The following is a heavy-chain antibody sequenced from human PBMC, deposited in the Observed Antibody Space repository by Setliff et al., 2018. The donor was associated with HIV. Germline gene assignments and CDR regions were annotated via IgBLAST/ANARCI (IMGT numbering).Heavy chain of an antibody. Sequence: ASVKVSCKASGNSFISHYIHWVRQVPGQGLDWMGIISPSDGSTVYTQKFQGRVTMTRDTSTSIVYMELSSLRSEDTAVYYCARRAAGGSSPNDYMDVWGKGTTVTVSS. V-gene: IGHV1-46*01. D-gene: IGHD2-15*01. CDR1: GNSFISHY. J-gene: IGHJ6*03. CDR2: ISPSDGST. CDR3: ARRAAGGSSPNDYMDV.